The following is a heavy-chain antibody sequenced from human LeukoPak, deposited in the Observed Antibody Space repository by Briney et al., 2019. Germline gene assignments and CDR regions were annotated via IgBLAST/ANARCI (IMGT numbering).Heavy chain of an antibody. CDR2: ISAYNGNT. CDR3: AIHPDETDAFDI. D-gene: IGHD1-14*01. CDR1: GYTFTVYY. Sequence: ASVKVSCKASGYTFTVYYMHWVRQAPGQGREWVGWISAYNGNTNYAQKLQGRVTMTTDTSTSTAYMELRSLRSDDTAVYYCAIHPDETDAFDIWGQGTMVTVSS. J-gene: IGHJ3*02. V-gene: IGHV1-18*04.